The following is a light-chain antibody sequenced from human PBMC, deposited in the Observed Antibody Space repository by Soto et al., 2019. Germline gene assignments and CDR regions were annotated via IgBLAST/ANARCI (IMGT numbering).Light chain of an antibody. V-gene: IGKV1-39*01. CDR1: QGISSY. CDR3: QQSYSTLTWT. Sequence: DIQMTQSPSSLSASVGDRVTITCRASQGISSYLNWYQQKPGKAPKLLIYAASSLQSGVPSRFSGSGSGTDFTLTISSPQPEDFATYYCQQSYSTLTWTFGQGTKV. J-gene: IGKJ1*01. CDR2: AAS.